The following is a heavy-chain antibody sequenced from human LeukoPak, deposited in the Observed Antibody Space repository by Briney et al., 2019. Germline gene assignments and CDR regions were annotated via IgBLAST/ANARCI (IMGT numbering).Heavy chain of an antibody. CDR3: ARRSTSDAFDI. Sequence: SETLSLTCTVSGGSISGYYWNWIRQPPGKGLEWIGYIYYSGSTNYNPSLKSRVTISVDTSKNQFSLKLTSMTAADTAVYYCARRSTSDAFDIWGQGTMVTVSS. D-gene: IGHD2-15*01. CDR2: IYYSGST. V-gene: IGHV4-59*08. CDR1: GGSISGYY. J-gene: IGHJ3*02.